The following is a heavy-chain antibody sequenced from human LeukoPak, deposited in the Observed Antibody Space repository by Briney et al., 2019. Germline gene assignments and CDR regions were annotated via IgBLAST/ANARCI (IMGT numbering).Heavy chain of an antibody. CDR2: ISAYNGNT. D-gene: IGHD6-13*01. CDR1: GYTCTSYG. V-gene: IGHV1-18*01. CDR3: ARDLLVQGDY. Sequence: ASVKISCKASGYTCTSYGISWVRQAPGQGLEWMGWISAYNGNTNYAQKLQGRVTMTTDTSTSTAYMELRSLRSDDTAVYYCARDLLVQGDYWGQGTLVSVSS. J-gene: IGHJ4*02.